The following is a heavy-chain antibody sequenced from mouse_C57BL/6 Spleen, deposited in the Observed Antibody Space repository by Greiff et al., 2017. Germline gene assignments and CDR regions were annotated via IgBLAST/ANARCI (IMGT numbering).Heavy chain of an antibody. Sequence: EVKLMESGGGLVKPGGSLKLSCAASGFTFSSYAMSWVRQTPEKRLEWVATISDGGSYTYYPDNVKGRFTISRDNAKNNLYLQMSHLKSEDTAMYYCATNLPLLLRSDWYFDVWGTGTTVTVSS. D-gene: IGHD1-1*01. CDR2: ISDGGSYT. V-gene: IGHV5-4*03. J-gene: IGHJ1*03. CDR1: GFTFSSYA. CDR3: ATNLPLLLRSDWYFDV.